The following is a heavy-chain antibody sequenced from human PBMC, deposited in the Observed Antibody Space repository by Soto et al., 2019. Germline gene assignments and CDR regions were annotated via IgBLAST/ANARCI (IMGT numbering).Heavy chain of an antibody. CDR2: ISGGVGST. CDR3: AKAEKRARVASCSDY. Sequence: EVQLLESGGDLVQPGGSLRLSCTASGFTFNTYAMSWVRQAPGKGLEWISAISGGVGSTYYADSVKGRFSISSDNSKNTRSLQMHTLRAEDTAVYFCAKAEKRARVASCSDYWVQGTLVTVSS. V-gene: IGHV3-23*01. CDR1: GFTFNTYA. D-gene: IGHD2-15*01. J-gene: IGHJ4*02.